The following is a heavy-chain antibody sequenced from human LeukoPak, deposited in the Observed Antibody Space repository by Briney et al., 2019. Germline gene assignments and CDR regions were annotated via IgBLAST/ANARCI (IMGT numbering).Heavy chain of an antibody. CDR3: ARGCSGGSCYGLRVYYYYYYYMGV. Sequence: SETLSLTCAVYGGSFSGYYWSWIRQPPGKGLEWIGEINHSGSTNYNPSLKSRVTISVDTSKNQFSLKLSSVTAADTAVYYCARGCSGGSCYGLRVYYYYYYYMGVWGKGTTVTVSS. CDR1: GGSFSGYY. V-gene: IGHV4-34*01. J-gene: IGHJ6*03. CDR2: INHSGST. D-gene: IGHD2-15*01.